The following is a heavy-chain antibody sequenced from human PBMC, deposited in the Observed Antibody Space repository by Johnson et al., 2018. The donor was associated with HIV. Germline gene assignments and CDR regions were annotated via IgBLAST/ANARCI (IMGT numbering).Heavy chain of an antibody. CDR3: ARSIITSPVGAFDI. J-gene: IGHJ3*02. CDR2: ISWNSDDI. V-gene: IGHV3-9*01. Sequence: VESGGGWVQPGRSLRLSCAASGFTFDDYGMSWVRQAPGKGLEWVSGISWNSDDIGYADSVTGRFSISRDNAKNCLYLQMNGLNPEDTAVYYCARSIITSPVGAFDIWGQGTMVTVSS. CDR1: GFTFDDYG. D-gene: IGHD5-24*01.